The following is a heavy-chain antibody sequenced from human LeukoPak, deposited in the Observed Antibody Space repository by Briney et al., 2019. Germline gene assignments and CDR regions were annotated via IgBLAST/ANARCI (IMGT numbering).Heavy chain of an antibody. CDR3: ARGQGATVPQVGKNWFDP. CDR2: IYHSGGT. J-gene: IGHJ5*02. Sequence: PSETLSLTCTVSGYSISSAYSWGWIRQPPGKGLEWVGSIYHSGGTYYNPSLKSRVTISVDTSKNQFSLKLISVTAADTAVYYCARGQGATVPQVGKNWFDPWGQGTRVIVSS. D-gene: IGHD1-26*01. CDR1: GYSISSAYS. V-gene: IGHV4-38-2*02.